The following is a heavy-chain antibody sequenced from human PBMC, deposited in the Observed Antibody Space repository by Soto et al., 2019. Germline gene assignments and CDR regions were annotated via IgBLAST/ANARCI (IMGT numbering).Heavy chain of an antibody. V-gene: IGHV4-59*12. Sequence: ASETLSLTCSVSGGSISGSYWSWIRQSPGKGLEWLGYVYYTGSTNYSPSLRSRVSISVDTSKNSLYLQMNSLRAEDTAVYYCARDPYSSGWPVDYWGQGTLVTVSS. CDR2: VYYTGST. CDR1: GGSISGSY. D-gene: IGHD6-19*01. CDR3: ARDPYSSGWPVDY. J-gene: IGHJ4*02.